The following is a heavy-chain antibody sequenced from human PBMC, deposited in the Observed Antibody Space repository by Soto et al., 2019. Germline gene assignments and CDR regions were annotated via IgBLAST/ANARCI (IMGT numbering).Heavy chain of an antibody. V-gene: IGHV4-31*02. CDR2: IHHSGTT. Sequence: WTWIRQHPGTGLEWIGYIHHSGTTYYNPSLGSRVAMSVDTSKNHFSLHLSSVTAADTAVYYCARGEIHFDFWGQGTLVTVSS. J-gene: IGHJ4*02. CDR3: ARGEIHFDF.